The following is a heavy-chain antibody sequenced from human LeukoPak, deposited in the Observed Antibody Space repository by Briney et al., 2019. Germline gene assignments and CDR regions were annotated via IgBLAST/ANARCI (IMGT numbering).Heavy chain of an antibody. CDR3: AREEYYDFWSGYYY. V-gene: IGHV4-61*02. D-gene: IGHD3-3*01. J-gene: IGHJ4*02. CDR1: GGSIRSSSYY. CDR2: IYTSGST. Sequence: SETLSLTCTVSGGSIRSSSYYWGWIRQPAGKGLEWIGRIYTSGSTNYNPSLKSRVTISVDTSKNRFSLKLSSVTAADTAVYYCAREEYYDFWSGYYYWGQGTLVTVSS.